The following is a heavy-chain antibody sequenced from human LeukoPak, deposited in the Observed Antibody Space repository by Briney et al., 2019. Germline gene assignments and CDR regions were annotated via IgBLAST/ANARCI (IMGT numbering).Heavy chain of an antibody. CDR2: IYYSGST. CDR3: ARGREQWPNYYYGMDV. Sequence: SETLSLTCTVSGGSISSYYWSWIRQPPGKGLEWIGYIYYSGSTNYNPSLKSRVTISVDTSKNQFSLKLSSVTAADTAVYYCARGREQWPNYYYGMDVWGQGTTVTVSS. V-gene: IGHV4-59*01. J-gene: IGHJ6*02. D-gene: IGHD6-19*01. CDR1: GGSISSYY.